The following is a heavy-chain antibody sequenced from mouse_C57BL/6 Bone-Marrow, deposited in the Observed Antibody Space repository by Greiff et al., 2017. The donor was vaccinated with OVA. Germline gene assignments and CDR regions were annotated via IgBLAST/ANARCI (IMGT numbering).Heavy chain of an antibody. CDR3: VSDGYPRAMDY. CDR1: GFSFNTYA. D-gene: IGHD2-3*01. J-gene: IGHJ4*01. CDR2: IRSKSNNYAT. Sequence: EVQLQESGGGLVQPKGSLKLSCAASGFSFNTYAMNWVRQAPGKGLEWVARIRSKSNNYATYYADSVKDRFTISRDDSESMLYLQMNNLKTEDTAMYYCVSDGYPRAMDYWGQGTSVTVSS. V-gene: IGHV10-1*01.